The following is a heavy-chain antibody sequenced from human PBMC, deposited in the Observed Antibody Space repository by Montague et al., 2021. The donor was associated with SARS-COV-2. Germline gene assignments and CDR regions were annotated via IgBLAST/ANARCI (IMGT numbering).Heavy chain of an antibody. CDR3: ASGSGWMGNAFDI. CDR1: GGSISSYY. CDR2: IYYSGST. Sequence: SETLSLTCTVSGGSISSYYWSWIRQPPGQGLEWIGYIYYSGSTNYNPSLKSRVTISVDTSKNQFSLKLSAVTAADTAVYYCASGSGWMGNAFDIWGQGTMVTVSS. J-gene: IGHJ3*02. D-gene: IGHD6-19*01. V-gene: IGHV4-59*01.